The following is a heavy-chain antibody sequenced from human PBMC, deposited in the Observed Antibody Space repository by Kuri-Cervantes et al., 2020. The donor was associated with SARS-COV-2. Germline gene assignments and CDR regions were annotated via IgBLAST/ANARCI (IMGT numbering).Heavy chain of an antibody. Sequence: GESLKISCAASGFTFSSYSMNWVRQAPGKGLEWVSSISRSSSYIYYADPVKGRFTIPRDNAKNSLYLQMNSLRAEDTAVYYCARDFSSSGGFDYWGQGTLVTVSS. J-gene: IGHJ4*02. CDR3: ARDFSSSGGFDY. D-gene: IGHD6-6*01. CDR1: GFTFSSYS. V-gene: IGHV3-21*01. CDR2: ISRSSSYI.